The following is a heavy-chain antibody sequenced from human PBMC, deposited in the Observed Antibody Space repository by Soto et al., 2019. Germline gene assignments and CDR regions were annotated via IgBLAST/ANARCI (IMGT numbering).Heavy chain of an antibody. D-gene: IGHD3-10*01. V-gene: IGHV4-59*08. CDR3: ARLGSRWFGDRYYGSGSYYNVGFDP. CDR2: IYYSGST. J-gene: IGHJ5*02. CDR1: GGSISSYY. Sequence: PSETLSLTCTVSGGSISSYYWSWIRQPPGKGLEWIGYIYYSGSTNYNPSLKSRVTISVDTSKNQFSLKLSSVTAADTAVYYCARLGSRWFGDRYYGSGSYYNVGFDPWGQGTLVTVSS.